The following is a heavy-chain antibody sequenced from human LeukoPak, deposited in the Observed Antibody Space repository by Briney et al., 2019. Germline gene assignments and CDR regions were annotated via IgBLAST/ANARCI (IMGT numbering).Heavy chain of an antibody. J-gene: IGHJ6*02. CDR2: INHSGST. Sequence: PSETLSLTCAVYGGSFSGYYWSWIRQPPGKGLEWVGEINHSGSTNYNPSLKSRVTISVDTSKNQFSLKLSSVTAADTAVYYCARGRVLRFLEWSQPASYYYYGMDVWGQGTTVTVSS. D-gene: IGHD3-3*01. CDR3: ARGRVLRFLEWSQPASYYYYGMDV. CDR1: GGSFSGYY. V-gene: IGHV4-34*01.